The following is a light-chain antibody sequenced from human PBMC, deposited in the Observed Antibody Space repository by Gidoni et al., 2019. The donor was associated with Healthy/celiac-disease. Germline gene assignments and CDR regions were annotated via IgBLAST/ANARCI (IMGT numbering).Light chain of an antibody. J-gene: IGKJ2*01. Sequence: DIQMTQSPSSLSASVGDRVTITRRASQSISSYLNWYQQKLGKAPKLLIYLASSLQRGVSSRFSGSGSGTDFTLTISSLQPDDFATYYCQQSYSTPYTFGQGTKLQIK. CDR2: LAS. V-gene: IGKV1-39*01. CDR1: QSISSY. CDR3: QQSYSTPYT.